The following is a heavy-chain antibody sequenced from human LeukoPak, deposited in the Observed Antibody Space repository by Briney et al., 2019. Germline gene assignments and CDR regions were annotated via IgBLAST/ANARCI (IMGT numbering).Heavy chain of an antibody. Sequence: GGSLRLSCAASGFTFSSYGMHWVRQAPGKGLEGVAFIRYDGSNKYYADSVKGRFTISRDNSKNTLYLQMNSLRAEDTAVYYCAKEGVEMATIDYYYYMDVWGKGTTVTVSS. J-gene: IGHJ6*03. D-gene: IGHD5-24*01. CDR1: GFTFSSYG. CDR2: IRYDGSNK. CDR3: AKEGVEMATIDYYYYMDV. V-gene: IGHV3-30*02.